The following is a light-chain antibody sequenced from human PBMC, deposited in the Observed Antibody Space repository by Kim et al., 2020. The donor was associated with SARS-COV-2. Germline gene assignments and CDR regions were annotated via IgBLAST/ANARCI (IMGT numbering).Light chain of an antibody. CDR1: GSNIGSNY. J-gene: IGLJ3*02. V-gene: IGLV1-47*01. Sequence: VTISWSGSGSNIGSNYVYWYQQLPGTAPELLIYRKNQRPSGVPDRCSGSKSGNSAALAISGLRSEDEADYYCAAWDDSLSGNWVFGGGTQLTVL. CDR3: AAWDDSLSGNWV. CDR2: RKN.